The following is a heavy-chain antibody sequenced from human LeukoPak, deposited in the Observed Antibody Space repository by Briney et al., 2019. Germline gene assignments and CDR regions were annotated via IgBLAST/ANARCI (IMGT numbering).Heavy chain of an antibody. CDR3: ARHVVSSSSWYKGGYYFDY. Sequence: ASETLSLTCTVSGGSISSSSYYWGWIRQPPGKGLEWIGSIYYSGSTYYNPSLKSRVTISVDTSKNQFSLKLSSVTAADTAVYYCARHVVSSSSWYKGGYYFDYWGQGTLVTVSS. CDR1: GGSISSSSYY. J-gene: IGHJ4*02. CDR2: IYYSGST. V-gene: IGHV4-39*01. D-gene: IGHD6-13*01.